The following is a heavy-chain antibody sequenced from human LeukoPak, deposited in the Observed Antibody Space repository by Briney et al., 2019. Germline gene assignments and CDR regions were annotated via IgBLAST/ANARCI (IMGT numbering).Heavy chain of an antibody. V-gene: IGHV4-31*03. CDR2: IYYSGST. CDR3: ARGSEYYDSSGYLDY. D-gene: IGHD3-22*01. J-gene: IGHJ4*02. CDR1: GGSISSGGYY. Sequence: SQNLSLTCTVSGGSISSGGYYWSWIRQHPGKGLEWIGYIYYSGSTYYNPSLKSRVTISVDTSKNQFSLKLSSVTAADTAVYYCARGSEYYDSSGYLDYWGQGTLVTVSS.